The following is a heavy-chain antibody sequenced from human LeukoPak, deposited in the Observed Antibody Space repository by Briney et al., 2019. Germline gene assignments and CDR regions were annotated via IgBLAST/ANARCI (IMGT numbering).Heavy chain of an antibody. CDR2: ISSSSSYI. V-gene: IGHV3-21*01. CDR3: ARANDHVRGSYFDY. J-gene: IGHJ4*02. Sequence: GGSLRLSCAASGFTFSSYSMNWVRQAPGKGLEWVSSISSSSSYIYYADSVKGRFTISRDNAKNSLYLQMNSLRAEDTAVYYCARANDHVRGSYFDYWGQGTLVTVSS. D-gene: IGHD3-16*01. CDR1: GFTFSSYS.